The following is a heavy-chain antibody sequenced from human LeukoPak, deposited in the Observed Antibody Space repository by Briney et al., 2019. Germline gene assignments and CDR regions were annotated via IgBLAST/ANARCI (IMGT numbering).Heavy chain of an antibody. CDR2: ISAYNGNT. D-gene: IGHD3-16*02. CDR3: AMTDYYDYVWGSYRYPSSALY. V-gene: IGHV1-18*01. J-gene: IGHJ4*02. Sequence: ASVKVSCKASGYTFTSYGISWVRQAPGQGLEWMGWISAYNGNTNYAQKLQGRVTMTTDTSTSTAYMELRSLRSDDTAVYYCAMTDYYDYVWGSYRYPSSALYRGQGTLVTVSS. CDR1: GYTFTSYG.